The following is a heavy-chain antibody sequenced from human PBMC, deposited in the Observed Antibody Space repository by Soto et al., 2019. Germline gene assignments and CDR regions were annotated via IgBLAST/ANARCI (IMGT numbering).Heavy chain of an antibody. D-gene: IGHD3-10*01. CDR3: ARHSAGRGLDV. V-gene: IGHV4-59*08. J-gene: IGHJ6*02. CDR1: GGSISGYY. CDR2: IYYSGST. Sequence: QVQLQESGPGLVKPSETLSLTCTVFGGSISGYYWSWIRQPPGKGLEWIGYIYYSGSTNYNPSLKGRVPISLDTSKTRFPLNLSSVTAADTAVYYCARHSAGRGLDVWGPGTTVTVSS.